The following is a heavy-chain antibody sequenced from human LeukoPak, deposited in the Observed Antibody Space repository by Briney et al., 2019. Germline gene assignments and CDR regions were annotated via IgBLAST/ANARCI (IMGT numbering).Heavy chain of an antibody. Sequence: PGGSLRLSCAASGFTFSSYAMSWVRQAPGKGLEWVSAISGSGGSTYYADSVKGRFTISRDNSKNTLYLQMNSLRAEDTAAYYCAKVRLGQWEIDYWGQGTLVTVSS. CDR2: ISGSGGST. D-gene: IGHD1-26*01. J-gene: IGHJ4*02. CDR1: GFTFSSYA. V-gene: IGHV3-23*01. CDR3: AKVRLGQWEIDY.